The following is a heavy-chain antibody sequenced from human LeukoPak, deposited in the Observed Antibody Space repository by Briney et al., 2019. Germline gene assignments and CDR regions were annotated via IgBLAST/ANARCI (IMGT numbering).Heavy chain of an antibody. CDR2: INAGNGNT. V-gene: IGHV1-3*03. D-gene: IGHD6-13*01. J-gene: IGHJ4*02. CDR3: ARGGRPGIAAALRYFDY. Sequence: ASVKVSRKASGYTFTSYAMHWVHQAPGQRLEWMGWINAGNGNTKYSQEFQGRVTITRDTSASTAYMELSSLRSEDMAVYYCARGGRPGIAAALRYFDYWGQGTLVTVSS. CDR1: GYTFTSYA.